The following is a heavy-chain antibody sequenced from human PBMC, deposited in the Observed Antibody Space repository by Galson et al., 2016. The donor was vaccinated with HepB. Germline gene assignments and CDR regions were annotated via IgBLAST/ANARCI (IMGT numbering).Heavy chain of an antibody. V-gene: IGHV2-70*04. CDR3: ARIDWNSGGGGAFDV. Sequence: PALVKPTQTLTLTCTFSGFSLRTSGLSVSWIRQPPGKALEWLARIDWEDDKFYSTSLKTRLTISKDTSKNQVVLSVTNLDPVDTATYFCARIDWNSGGGGAFDVWGQGTVVTVSP. CDR1: GFSLRTSGLS. CDR2: IDWEDDK. D-gene: IGHD1-7*01. J-gene: IGHJ3*01.